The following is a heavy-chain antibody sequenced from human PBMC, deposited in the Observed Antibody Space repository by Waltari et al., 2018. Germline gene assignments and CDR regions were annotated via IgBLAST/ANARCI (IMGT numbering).Heavy chain of an antibody. D-gene: IGHD4-4*01. J-gene: IGHJ4*02. Sequence: EIQLVESGGDLVQPGGSLRLSCVTSGFPFHNFWMAWVRQVPGKGLKGWANIKQDGSGTYKVDSVKGRFTISRDNARNSLDLEMDRLRVEDTGVYYCAREGLTEEAAYWGQGTLVTVSS. V-gene: IGHV3-7*01. CDR3: AREGLTEEAAY. CDR2: IKQDGSGT. CDR1: GFPFHNFW.